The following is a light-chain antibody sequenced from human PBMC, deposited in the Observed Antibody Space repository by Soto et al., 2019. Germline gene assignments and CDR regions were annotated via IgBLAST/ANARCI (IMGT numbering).Light chain of an antibody. CDR1: QSVSSN. CDR2: GAS. CDR3: QQYNNWPSWT. J-gene: IGKJ1*01. V-gene: IGKV3-15*01. Sequence: ETVMTPSPATLSVSPVERATLSCRASQSVSSNLAWYQQKPGQAPRLLIYGASTRATGIPARFSGSGSGTEFTLTNSSLQSEDFAVYYCQQYNNWPSWTFGQGTKVDIK.